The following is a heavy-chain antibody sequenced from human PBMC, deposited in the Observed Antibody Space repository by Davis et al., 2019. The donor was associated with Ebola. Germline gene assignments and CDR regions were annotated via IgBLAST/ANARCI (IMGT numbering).Heavy chain of an antibody. Sequence: PSETLSLTFTVSCGSISSYYWSWIRQPPGKGLEWIGYIYYSGSTNYNPSLKSRVTISVDTSKNQFSLKLSSVTAADTAVYYCARDRDYGGYNWFDPWGQGTLVTVSS. V-gene: IGHV4-59*01. CDR3: ARDRDYGGYNWFDP. CDR2: IYYSGST. J-gene: IGHJ5*02. CDR1: CGSISSYY. D-gene: IGHD4-23*01.